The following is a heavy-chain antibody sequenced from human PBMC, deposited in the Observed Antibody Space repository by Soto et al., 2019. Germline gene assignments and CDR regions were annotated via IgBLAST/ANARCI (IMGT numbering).Heavy chain of an antibody. V-gene: IGHV3-30*18. CDR1: GFTFSSYV. D-gene: IGHD3-9*01. J-gene: IGHJ4*02. CDR3: AKVVLTGYYNVLTEYYFDY. CDR2: ISYDGSNK. Sequence: PGGSLRLSCAASGFTFSSYVMHWVRQAPGKGLEWVAVISYDGSNKYYADSVKGRFTISRDNSENTLYLQMNSLRAEDTAVYYCAKVVLTGYYNVLTEYYFDYWGQGTLVTVSS.